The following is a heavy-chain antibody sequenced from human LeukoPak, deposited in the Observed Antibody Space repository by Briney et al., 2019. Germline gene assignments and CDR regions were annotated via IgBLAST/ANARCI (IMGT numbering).Heavy chain of an antibody. CDR1: GGSISSSSYY. CDR3: ARDILATSIAAPYY. Sequence: SETLSLTCTVSGGSISSSSYYWGWIRQHPGKGLEWIGSIYYSGSTYYNPSLKSRLTMSVVTSKNQFSLRLGSVNAADTAVYYCARDILATSIAAPYYWGQGTLVTVSS. D-gene: IGHD6-25*01. V-gene: IGHV4-39*07. CDR2: IYYSGST. J-gene: IGHJ4*02.